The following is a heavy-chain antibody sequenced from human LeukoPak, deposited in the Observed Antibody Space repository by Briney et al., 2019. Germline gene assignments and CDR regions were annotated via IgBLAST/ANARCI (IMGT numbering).Heavy chain of an antibody. V-gene: IGHV2-5*01. CDR1: GFSLSTSGVG. Sequence: SGPTLVNPTQTLTLTCTFSGFSLSTSGVGVGWIRQPPGKALEWRALIYWNDDKRYSPSLKSRLTITKDTSKNQVVLTMTNMDPVDTATYYCAHSLRSALKYCSSTSCRGPFDYWGQGTLVTVSS. J-gene: IGHJ4*02. CDR3: AHSLRSALKYCSSTSCRGPFDY. CDR2: IYWNDDK. D-gene: IGHD2-2*01.